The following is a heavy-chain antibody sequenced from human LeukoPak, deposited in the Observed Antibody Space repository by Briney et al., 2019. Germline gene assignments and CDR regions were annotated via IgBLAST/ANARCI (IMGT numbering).Heavy chain of an antibody. CDR1: GFTFSSYA. J-gene: IGHJ4*02. CDR3: AKGDYGDYVETTLFDY. Sequence: GGSLRLSCAASGFTFSSYAMSWVRQAPGKGLEWVSAIGGSGGSTYYADSVKGRFTISRDNSKNTLYLQMNSLRAEDTAVYYCAKGDYGDYVETTLFDYWGQGTLVTVSS. V-gene: IGHV3-23*01. CDR2: IGGSGGST. D-gene: IGHD4-17*01.